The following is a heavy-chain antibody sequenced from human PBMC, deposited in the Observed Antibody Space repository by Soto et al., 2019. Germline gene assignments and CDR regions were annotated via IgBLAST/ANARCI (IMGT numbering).Heavy chain of an antibody. CDR2: INSDGSST. CDR3: ARGPVGRDGYNTFDY. D-gene: IGHD5-12*01. CDR1: GFTFSSYW. V-gene: IGHV3-74*01. Sequence: GGSLRLSCAASGFTFSSYWMHWVRQAPGKGLVWVSRINSDGSSTSYADSVKGRFTISRDNAKNTLYLQMNSLRAEDTAVYYCARGPVGRDGYNTFDYWGQGTLVTVSS. J-gene: IGHJ4*02.